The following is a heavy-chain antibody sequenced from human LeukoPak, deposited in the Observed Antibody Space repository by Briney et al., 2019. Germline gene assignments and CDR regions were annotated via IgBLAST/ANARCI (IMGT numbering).Heavy chain of an antibody. CDR2: ISGSGGST. V-gene: IGHV3-23*01. Sequence: GGSLRLSCAASGFTFSSYAMSWVRQAPGKGLEWVSAISGSGGSTYYADSVKGRFTISRDNSKNILYLQMNSLRVEDTAVYYCSRESTMMDEDWGQGTLVTVSS. CDR1: GFTFSSYA. D-gene: IGHD3-22*01. CDR3: SRESTMMDED. J-gene: IGHJ4*02.